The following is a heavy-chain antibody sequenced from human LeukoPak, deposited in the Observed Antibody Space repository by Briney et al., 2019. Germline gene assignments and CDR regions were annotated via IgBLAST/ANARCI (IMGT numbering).Heavy chain of an antibody. CDR3: AKQAGYYDFWSGYSEYYYYMDV. J-gene: IGHJ6*03. CDR2: IYSDNT. V-gene: IGHV3-53*01. D-gene: IGHD3-3*01. CDR1: GFTVSSNS. Sequence: GGSLRLSCTVSGFTVSSNSMSWVRQAPGKGLEWVSFIYSDNTHYSDSVKGRFTISRDNSKNTLYLQMNSLRAEDTAVYYCAKQAGYYDFWSGYSEYYYYMDVWGKGTTVTVSS.